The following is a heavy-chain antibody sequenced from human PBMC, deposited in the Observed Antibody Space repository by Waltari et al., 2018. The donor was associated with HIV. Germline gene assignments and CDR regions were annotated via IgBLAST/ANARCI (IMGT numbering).Heavy chain of an antibody. J-gene: IGHJ6*02. V-gene: IGHV3-48*04. D-gene: IGHD2-15*01. CDR3: AKEVVALPHYYYYGLDV. Sequence: EVQLVESGGGLVQPGGSLRLSCAASGFTSRSYSMNWVRQAPGKGLELVSYISSTSNTIYYADSVKGRFTVSRDNAKNSLSLQMNSLRAEDTAVYFCAKEVVALPHYYYYGLDVWGQGTTVTVSS. CDR1: GFTSRSYS. CDR2: ISSTSNTI.